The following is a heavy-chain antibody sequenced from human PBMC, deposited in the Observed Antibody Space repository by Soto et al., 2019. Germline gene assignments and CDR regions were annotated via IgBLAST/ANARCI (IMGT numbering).Heavy chain of an antibody. Sequence: LRLSCAASGFTFSSYSMNWVRQAPGKGLEWVSSISSSSYIYYADSVKGRFTISRDNAKNSLYLQMNSLRAEDTAVYYCARDLHSSGWYGYYYGMDVWGQGTTVTVSS. V-gene: IGHV3-21*01. D-gene: IGHD6-19*01. J-gene: IGHJ6*02. CDR1: GFTFSSYS. CDR3: ARDLHSSGWYGYYYGMDV. CDR2: ISSSSYI.